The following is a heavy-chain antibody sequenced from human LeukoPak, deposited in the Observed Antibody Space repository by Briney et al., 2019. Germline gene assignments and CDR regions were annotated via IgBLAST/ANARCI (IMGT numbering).Heavy chain of an antibody. J-gene: IGHJ4*02. CDR2: ISWNSGSI. CDR3: ARDLRATVVTAGPDS. D-gene: IGHD4-23*01. V-gene: IGHV3-9*01. Sequence: PGGSLRLSCAASGFTFDDYAMHWVRQAPGKGLEWVSGISWNSGSIGYADSVKGRFTISRDNAKNSLYLQMNSLRAEDTAVYYCARDLRATVVTAGPDSWGRGTLVTVSS. CDR1: GFTFDDYA.